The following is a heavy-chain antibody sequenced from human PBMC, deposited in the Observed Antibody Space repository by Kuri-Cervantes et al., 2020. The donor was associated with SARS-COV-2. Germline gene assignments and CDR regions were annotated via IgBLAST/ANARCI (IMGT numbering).Heavy chain of an antibody. J-gene: IGHJ6*02. D-gene: IGHD3-22*01. CDR3: ARGSQNRLHGTSGYRGGYYYYGMDV. Sequence: SLKISCAASGFTFDDYAMHWVRQAPGKGLEWVSGISWNSGSIGYADSAKGRFTISRDNSRNTLYLQMDSLRAEDTAVYYCARGSQNRLHGTSGYRGGYYYYGMDVWGQGTMVTVSS. V-gene: IGHV3-9*01. CDR1: GFTFDDYA. CDR2: ISWNSGSI.